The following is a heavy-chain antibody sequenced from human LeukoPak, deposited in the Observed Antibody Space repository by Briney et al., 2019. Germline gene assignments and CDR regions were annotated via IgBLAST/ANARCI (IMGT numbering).Heavy chain of an antibody. CDR1: GFTFSSYW. CDR2: IKQDGSEK. J-gene: IGHJ4*02. CDR3: AREGGSGSSFGSFGY. V-gene: IGHV3-7*01. Sequence: GGSLRLSCAASGFTFSSYWMSWVRQAPGKGLEWVANIKQDGSEKYYVDSVKGRFTISRDNAKTSLYLQMNSLRAEDTAVYYCAREGGSGSSFGSFGYWGQGTLVTVSS. D-gene: IGHD1-26*01.